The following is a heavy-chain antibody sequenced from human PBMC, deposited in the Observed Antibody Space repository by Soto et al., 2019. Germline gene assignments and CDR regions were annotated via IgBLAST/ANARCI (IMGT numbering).Heavy chain of an antibody. CDR3: ARDPWAADY. CDR1: GFTVSTKY. Sequence: EVQLVESGGGLVQPGGSLSLSCAASGFTVSTKYISWVRQAPGKGLEWVSVIYSGGSTFYADSVRGRFTISRDNSKNTVNLQMNSLRAEDTAVYYCARDPWAADYWGQGTLVTVSS. J-gene: IGHJ4*02. CDR2: IYSGGST. V-gene: IGHV3-66*01. D-gene: IGHD3-16*01.